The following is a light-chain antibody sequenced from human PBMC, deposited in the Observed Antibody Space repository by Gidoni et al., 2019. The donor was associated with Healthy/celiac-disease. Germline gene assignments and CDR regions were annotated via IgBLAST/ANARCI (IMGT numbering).Light chain of an antibody. Sequence: QSVLTQPPSVSGAPGQRVTISCTGSSSNIGAGYDVHWYQQFPGTAPKLLSYGNINRPSGVPDRFSVSKSGTSASLAITGLQAEDEADYYCQSYDSSLSGYVFGTGTKVTVL. J-gene: IGLJ1*01. V-gene: IGLV1-40*01. CDR1: SSNIGAGYD. CDR3: QSYDSSLSGYV. CDR2: GNI.